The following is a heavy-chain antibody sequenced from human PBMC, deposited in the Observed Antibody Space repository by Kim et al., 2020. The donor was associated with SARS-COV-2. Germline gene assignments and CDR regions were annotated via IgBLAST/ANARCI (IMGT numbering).Heavy chain of an antibody. Sequence: GGSLRLSCAASGFTFSSYAMHWVRQAPGKGLEWVAVISYDGSNKYYADSVKGRFTISRDNSKNTLYLQMNSLRAEDTAVYYCARDGRYYFDYWGQGTLVTVSS. V-gene: IGHV3-30*04. CDR2: ISYDGSNK. CDR1: GFTFSSYA. CDR3: ARDGRYYFDY. J-gene: IGHJ4*02.